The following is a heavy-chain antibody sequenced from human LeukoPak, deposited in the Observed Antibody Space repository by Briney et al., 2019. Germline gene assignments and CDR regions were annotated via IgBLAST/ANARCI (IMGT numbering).Heavy chain of an antibody. CDR3: ARAIELGSGYSYGRPYYYYYYMDV. CDR1: GGTFSSYA. Sequence: ASVKVSCKASGGTFSSYAISWVRQAPGQGLEWMGGIIPIFGTANYAQKFQGRVTITADKSTSTAYMELSSLRSEDTAVYYCARAIELGSGYSYGRPYYYYYYMDVWGKGTTVTVSS. J-gene: IGHJ6*03. V-gene: IGHV1-69*06. CDR2: IIPIFGTA. D-gene: IGHD5-18*01.